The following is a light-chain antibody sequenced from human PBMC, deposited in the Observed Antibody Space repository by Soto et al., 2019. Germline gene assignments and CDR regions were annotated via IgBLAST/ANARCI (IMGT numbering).Light chain of an antibody. CDR1: QSISSK. CDR3: QQYNIWSSIT. CDR2: GAS. Sequence: EIVMTQSPATLSVSPGERATLSCRASQSISSKVGWYQQKPGQAPRLLIYGASTRATGVPPRFSGSGSGTDFTHTISSLQSEDFAVYYCQQYNIWSSITFGQGTRLEIK. J-gene: IGKJ5*01. V-gene: IGKV3-15*01.